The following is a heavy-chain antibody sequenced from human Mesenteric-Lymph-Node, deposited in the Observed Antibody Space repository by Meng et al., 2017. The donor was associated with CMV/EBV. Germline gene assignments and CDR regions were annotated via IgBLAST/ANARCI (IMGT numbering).Heavy chain of an antibody. CDR1: GFTVSSNY. V-gene: IGHV3-53*01. J-gene: IGHJ4*02. CDR2: IYSGGST. CDR3: AKESGWFD. Sequence: GGSLRLSCAASGFTVSSNYMSWVRQAPGKGLEWVSVIYSGGSTYYADSVKGRFTISRDNSKNTLSLQLNNLRADDTAVYYCAKESGWFDWGQGTLVTVSS. D-gene: IGHD6-19*01.